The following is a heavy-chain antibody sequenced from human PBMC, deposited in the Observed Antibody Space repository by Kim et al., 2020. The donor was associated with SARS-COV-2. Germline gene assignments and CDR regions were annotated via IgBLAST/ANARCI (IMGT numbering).Heavy chain of an antibody. CDR1: GLTFSNYW. CDR2: LYSDGSAT. Sequence: GGSLRLSCAASGLTFSNYWMHWVRQGPGKGLVWVSCLYSDGSATTYADSVKGRFTVSRDNAKNTLYLQMDSLRAEDTAVYYCARGGFGHNMDVWGQGTTVTVSS. J-gene: IGHJ6*02. CDR3: ARGGFGHNMDV. V-gene: IGHV3-74*01. D-gene: IGHD3-16*01.